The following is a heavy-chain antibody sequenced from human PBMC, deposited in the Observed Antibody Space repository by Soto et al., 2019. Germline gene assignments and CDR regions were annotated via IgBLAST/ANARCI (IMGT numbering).Heavy chain of an antibody. CDR2: ISSSGSTI. D-gene: IGHD3-9*01. V-gene: IGHV3-48*03. CDR3: ARDTLLRYFDWHYYYYYGMDV. CDR1: GFTFSSYE. Sequence: EVQLVESGGGLVQPGGSLRLSCAASGFTFSSYEMNWVRQAPGKGLEWVSYISSSGSTIYYADSVKGRFTISRDNAKNYLYLQLNSHRAEDTAVYYCARDTLLRYFDWHYYYYYGMDVWGQGTTVTVSS. J-gene: IGHJ6*02.